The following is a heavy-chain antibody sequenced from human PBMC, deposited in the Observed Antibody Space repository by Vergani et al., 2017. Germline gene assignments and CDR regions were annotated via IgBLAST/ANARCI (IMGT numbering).Heavy chain of an antibody. D-gene: IGHD2-2*01. J-gene: IGHJ5*02. Sequence: QMQLVQSGAEVKKTGSSVKVSCKASGYTFTYRYLHWVRQAPGQALEWMGWITPFNGNTNYAQKFQDRVTITRDRSMSTAYMELSSLRSEVTAMYYCALAESSTSCINSVCITPETGSWFDPWGQGTLVTVSS. V-gene: IGHV1-45*02. CDR1: GYTFTYRY. CDR2: ITPFNGNT. CDR3: ALAESSTSCINSVCITPETGSWFDP.